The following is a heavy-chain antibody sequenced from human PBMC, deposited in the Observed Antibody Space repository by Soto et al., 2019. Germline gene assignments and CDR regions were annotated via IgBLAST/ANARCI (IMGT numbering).Heavy chain of an antibody. CDR2: MNPNSGNA. Sequence: QVQLVQSGAEVRKPGASVKVSCKASGYSFISSDINWVRQATGQGLEWMGWMNPNSGNAGYAQKFQGRVTMTRNTSIDTAYRELSSLTSEDTAVYYCTRGGVVRGVLRRFDPWGQGTLVTVSS. D-gene: IGHD3-10*01. CDR3: TRGGVVRGVLRRFDP. J-gene: IGHJ5*02. V-gene: IGHV1-8*01. CDR1: GYSFISSD.